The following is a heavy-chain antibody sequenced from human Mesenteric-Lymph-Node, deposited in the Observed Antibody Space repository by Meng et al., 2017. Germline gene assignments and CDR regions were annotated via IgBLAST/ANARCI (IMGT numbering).Heavy chain of an antibody. CDR2: IDWDDDK. Sequence: SGPTLVKPTQTLTLTCTFSGFSLSTSGMCVSWVRQPPGKALEWLALIDWDDDKYYSTSLKTRLTISKDTSKNQVVLTMTNMDPVDTATYYCARTTYYYDSSGPSLDYWGQGTLVTVSS. CDR1: GFSLSTSGMC. D-gene: IGHD3-22*01. V-gene: IGHV2-70*20. J-gene: IGHJ4*02. CDR3: ARTTYYYDSSGPSLDY.